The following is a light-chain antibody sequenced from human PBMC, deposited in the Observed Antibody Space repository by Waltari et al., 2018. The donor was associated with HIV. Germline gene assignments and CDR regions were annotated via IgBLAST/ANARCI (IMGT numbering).Light chain of an antibody. CDR1: KLGNKY. CDR2: LDA. CDR3: QAWDTTTAV. J-gene: IGLJ1*01. V-gene: IGLV3-1*01. Sequence: YDLTQPPSVSVSPGQTATITCSGDKLGNKYVSWYRQRPGQSPVLVISLDAKRPSGILERFSGANLGSTATLTISGTQAMDEGDYYCQAWDTTTAVFGTGTRVTVL.